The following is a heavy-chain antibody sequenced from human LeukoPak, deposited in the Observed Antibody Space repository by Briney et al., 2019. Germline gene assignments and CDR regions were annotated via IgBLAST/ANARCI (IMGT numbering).Heavy chain of an antibody. D-gene: IGHD6-13*01. CDR2: INAGNGNT. V-gene: IGHV1-3*01. CDR1: GYTFTSYA. Sequence: GASVKVSCKASGYTFTSYAMHWVRQAPGQRLEWMGWINAGNGNTKYSQKFQGRVTITRDTSASTAYMELSSLRSEDTAVYYCARGFSSSWYTTRFDCWGQGTLVTVSS. J-gene: IGHJ4*02. CDR3: ARGFSSSWYTTRFDC.